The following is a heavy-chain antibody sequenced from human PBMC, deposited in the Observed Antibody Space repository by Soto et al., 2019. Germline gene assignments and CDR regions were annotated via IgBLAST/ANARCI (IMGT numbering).Heavy chain of an antibody. CDR3: ARHDSGGSYYYYYYMDV. V-gene: IGHV4-61*01. D-gene: IGHD2-15*01. CDR2: IYYSGST. J-gene: IGHJ6*03. Sequence: SETLSLTCTVSGGSISSSSYYWSWIRQPPGKGLEWIGYIYYSGSTNYNPSLKSRVTISVDTSKNQFSLKLSSVTAADTAVYYCARHDSGGSYYYYYYMDVWGKGTTVTVSS. CDR1: GGSISSSSYY.